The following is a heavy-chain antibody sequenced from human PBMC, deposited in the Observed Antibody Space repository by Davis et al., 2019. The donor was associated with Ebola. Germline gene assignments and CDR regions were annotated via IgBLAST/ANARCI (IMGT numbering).Heavy chain of an antibody. Sequence: GGSLRLSCAASGFTFSSYAMSWVRRAPGKGLEWVSTLGLSADTYYADSVKGRFTISRDNSKNTLYLQMNSLRAEDTAVYYCAKDQDSSSWPFDYWGQRTLVTVSS. J-gene: IGHJ4*02. D-gene: IGHD6-13*01. V-gene: IGHV3-23*01. CDR2: LGLSADT. CDR3: AKDQDSSSWPFDY. CDR1: GFTFSSYA.